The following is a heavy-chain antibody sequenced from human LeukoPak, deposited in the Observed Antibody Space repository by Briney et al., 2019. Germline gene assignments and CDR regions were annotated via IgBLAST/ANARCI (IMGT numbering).Heavy chain of an antibody. CDR1: GGSFSGYY. J-gene: IGHJ4*02. Sequence: PSETLSLTCAVYGGSFSGYYWSWIRQPPGKGLEWIGEINHSGSTNYNPSLKSRVTISVDTSKNQFSLKLSSVTAADTAVYYCARLKYYYDSSGYRRSHFDYWGQGTLVTVSS. V-gene: IGHV4-34*01. D-gene: IGHD3-22*01. CDR2: INHSGST. CDR3: ARLKYYYDSSGYRRSHFDY.